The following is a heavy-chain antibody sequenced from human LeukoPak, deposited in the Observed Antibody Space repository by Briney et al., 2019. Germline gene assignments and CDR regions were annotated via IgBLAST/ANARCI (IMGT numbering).Heavy chain of an antibody. CDR2: ISSSGSTI. J-gene: IGHJ4*02. V-gene: IGHV3-48*03. CDR3: ARNVYNFDY. CDR1: GFTFSSYE. D-gene: IGHD3-10*02. Sequence: PGGSLRLSCAASGFTFSSYEMNWVRQAPGKGLEWVSYISSSGSTIYYADSVQGRFTISRDNAQNSLYLQMSSLRAEDTAVYSCARNVYNFDYWGQGTLVTVSS.